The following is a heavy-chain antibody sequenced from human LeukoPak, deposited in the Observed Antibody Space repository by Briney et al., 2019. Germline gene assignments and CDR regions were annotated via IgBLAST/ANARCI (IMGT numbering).Heavy chain of an antibody. CDR3: ARDHRPGTYAFDI. CDR2: IIPIFTTA. D-gene: IGHD1-14*01. V-gene: IGHV1-69*13. CDR1: GGTISNYV. Sequence: ASVKVSCKAAGGTISNYVISWVRQAPGQGLEWMGGIIPIFTTANYAQKFQGRVTITADESTSTAYMELSSLRSEDTAVYYCARDHRPGTYAFDIWGQGTMVTVSS. J-gene: IGHJ3*02.